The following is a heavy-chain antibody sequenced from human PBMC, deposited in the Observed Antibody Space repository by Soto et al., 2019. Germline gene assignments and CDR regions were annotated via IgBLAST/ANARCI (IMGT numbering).Heavy chain of an antibody. CDR1: GYTFTGYY. D-gene: IGHD6-6*01. CDR3: ARDPASSIATNWFDP. CDR2: INPNSGGT. V-gene: IGHV1-2*02. J-gene: IGHJ5*02. Sequence: ASVKVSCKASGYTFTGYYMHWVRQAPGQGLEWVGWINPNSGGTNYAQKFQGRVTMTRDTSISTAYMELSRLRSDDTAVYYCARDPASSIATNWFDPWGHGTLVTVSS.